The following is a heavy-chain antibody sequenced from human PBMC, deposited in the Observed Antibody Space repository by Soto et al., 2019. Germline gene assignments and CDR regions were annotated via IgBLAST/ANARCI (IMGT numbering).Heavy chain of an antibody. CDR3: ARAHYGSSYLVGTMGAVDV. Sequence: QVQLQESGPGLVKPSQTLSLTCSVSGGSISSGGYYWTWIRQHPGKGLEWIGYISDSGSTYYSTSLRCRFTISVDTSNNQFSLRLRSVTAADTAMYYCARAHYGSSYLVGTMGAVDVWGQGTTVTVSS. V-gene: IGHV4-31*03. CDR2: ISDSGST. D-gene: IGHD3-10*01. J-gene: IGHJ6*02. CDR1: GGSISSGGYY.